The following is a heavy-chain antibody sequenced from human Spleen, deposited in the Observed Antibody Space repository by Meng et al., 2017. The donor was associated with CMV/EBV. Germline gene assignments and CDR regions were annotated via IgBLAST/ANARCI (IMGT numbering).Heavy chain of an antibody. J-gene: IGHJ5*02. V-gene: IGHV3-23*01. D-gene: IGHD3-3*01. CDR1: GFTFSSYA. CDR2: ISGSGGST. CDR3: ARGSIFGVVIRANWFDP. Sequence: GESLKISCAASGFTFSSYAMSWVRQAPGKGLEWVSAISGSGGSTYYADSVKGRFTISRDNSKNTLYLQMNSLRAEDTAVYYCARGSIFGVVIRANWFDPWGQGILVTVSS.